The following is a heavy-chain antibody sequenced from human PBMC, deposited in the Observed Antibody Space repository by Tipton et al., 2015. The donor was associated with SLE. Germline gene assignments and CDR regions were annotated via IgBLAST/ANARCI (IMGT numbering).Heavy chain of an antibody. CDR2: INHSGST. D-gene: IGHD2-2*01. CDR3: ARQLCSSTSCSRFDP. J-gene: IGHJ5*02. CDR1: GGSFSDYY. Sequence: TLSLTCAFYGGSFSDYYWSWIRQPPGKGLEWIGEINHSGSTNYNPSLKSRLTISVDTSNNQFSLKLSSVTAADTALYYCARQLCSSTSCSRFDPWGQGTLVTVSS. V-gene: IGHV4-34*01.